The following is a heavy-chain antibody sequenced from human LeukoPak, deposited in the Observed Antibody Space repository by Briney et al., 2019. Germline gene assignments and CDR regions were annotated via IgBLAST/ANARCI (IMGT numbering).Heavy chain of an antibody. CDR1: GFTFSKYS. CDR2: ISSSSSTI. Sequence: GGSLRHSCAPSGFTFSKYSINCVRQAPGKGGEWVSYISSSSSTISYADSVKGRFTISRDNAKISLYLQMNSLRAEDTAVYYCARGVPKTSYYYYYMDVWGKGTTVTVSS. J-gene: IGHJ6*03. CDR3: ARGVPKTSYYYYYMDV. V-gene: IGHV3-48*01. D-gene: IGHD4-11*01.